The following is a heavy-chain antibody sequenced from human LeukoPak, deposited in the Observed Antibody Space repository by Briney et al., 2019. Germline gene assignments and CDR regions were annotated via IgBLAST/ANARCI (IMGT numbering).Heavy chain of an antibody. CDR1: GGTFSSYA. CDR2: IIPIFGTA. J-gene: IGHJ4*02. Sequence: SLKVSCKASGGTFSSYAISWVRQAPGQGLEWMGGIIPIFGTANYAQKFQGRVTITTDESTSTAYMELSILRSEDTAVYYCARAYSSGWYVDYWGQGTLVTVSS. CDR3: ARAYSSGWYVDY. V-gene: IGHV1-69*05. D-gene: IGHD6-19*01.